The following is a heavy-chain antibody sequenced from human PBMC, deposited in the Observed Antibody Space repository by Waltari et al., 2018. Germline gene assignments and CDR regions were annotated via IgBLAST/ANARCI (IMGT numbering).Heavy chain of an antibody. V-gene: IGHV1-2*02. CDR3: ARVPRESWFDP. CDR1: GYTFTGYY. CDR2: INPNSGGT. J-gene: IGHJ5*02. Sequence: QVQLVQSGAEVKKPGASVKVSCKASGYTFTGYYMHWVRQAPGQGLEWMGWINPNSGGTHYAQKFQGRVTMTRDTSISTAYMELSRLRSDDTAVYYCARVPRESWFDPWGQGTLVTVSS.